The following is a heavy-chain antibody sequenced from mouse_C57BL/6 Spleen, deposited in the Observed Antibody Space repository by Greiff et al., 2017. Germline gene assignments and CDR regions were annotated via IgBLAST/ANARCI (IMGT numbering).Heavy chain of an antibody. Sequence: EVQLQESGPVLVKPGASVKMSCKASGYTFTDYYMNWVKQSHGKSLEWIGVINPYNGGTSYNQKFKGKATLTVDKSSSTAYMELNSLTSEDSAVYYCARSSGSSYDWYFDVWGTGTTVTVAS. J-gene: IGHJ1*03. CDR1: GYTFTDYY. CDR2: INPYNGGT. V-gene: IGHV1-19*01. CDR3: ARSSGSSYDWYFDV. D-gene: IGHD1-1*01.